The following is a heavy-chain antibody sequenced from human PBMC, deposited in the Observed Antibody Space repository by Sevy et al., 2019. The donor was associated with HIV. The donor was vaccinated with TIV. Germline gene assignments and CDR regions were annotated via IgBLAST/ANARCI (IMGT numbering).Heavy chain of an antibody. CDR2: IYDTGST. D-gene: IGHD2-2*01. CDR1: GGSISSDY. J-gene: IGHJ6*03. CDR3: ARQGDFVVIPGATDYFYLDV. Sequence: LETLSLSCTVSGGSISSDYWSWIRQPPGKGLEWIGYIYDTGSTHYNPSLKSRVRISADTSKNQFSLRLSSVTAADTAVYFCARQGDFVVIPGATDYFYLDVWGKGTTVTVSS. V-gene: IGHV4-59*08.